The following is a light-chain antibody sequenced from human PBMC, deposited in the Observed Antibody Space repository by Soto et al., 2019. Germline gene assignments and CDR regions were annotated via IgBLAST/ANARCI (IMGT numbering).Light chain of an antibody. J-gene: IGLJ1*01. CDR3: CSYAGSYTLYV. CDR2: DVS. CDR1: SSDVGDYNY. V-gene: IGLV2-11*01. Sequence: QSALTQPRSVSGSPGQSVTISCTGTSSDVGDYNYVSWYQQHPGKAPKVMIYDVSQRPSGVPDRFSGSKSGNTASLTISGLQAEDEADYYCCSYAGSYTLYVFGTGTKVTVL.